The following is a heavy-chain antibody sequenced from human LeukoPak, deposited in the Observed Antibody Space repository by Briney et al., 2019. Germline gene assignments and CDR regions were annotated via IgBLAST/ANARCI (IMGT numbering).Heavy chain of an antibody. D-gene: IGHD1-7*01. CDR2: INPSGGST. J-gene: IGHJ4*02. CDR1: GYTLTGYY. CDR3: ARVTGTTTLPIDY. Sequence: GASVKVSCKASGYTLTGYYMHWVRQAPGQGLEWMGIINPSGGSTSYAQKFQGRVTMTRDTSTSTVYMELSSLRSEDTAVYYCARVTGTTTLPIDYWGQGTLVTVSS. V-gene: IGHV1-46*01.